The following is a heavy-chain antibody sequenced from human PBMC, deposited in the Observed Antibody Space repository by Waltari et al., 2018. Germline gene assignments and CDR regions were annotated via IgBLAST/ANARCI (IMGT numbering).Heavy chain of an antibody. CDR2: INADNGNT. CDR3: SRAYCINGVCYSGYYFDY. D-gene: IGHD2-8*01. J-gene: IGHJ4*02. V-gene: IGHV1-3*01. CDR1: GYTFTGYT. Sequence: QVQLVQSGAEVKKPGASVKVSCKAYGYTFTGYTIHWVRQATGQGLEWMGWINADNGNTKYPQKFQGRVTITRDTSANTADMELSSLRSEDTAVYYCSRAYCINGVCYSGYYFDYWGQGTLVTVSS.